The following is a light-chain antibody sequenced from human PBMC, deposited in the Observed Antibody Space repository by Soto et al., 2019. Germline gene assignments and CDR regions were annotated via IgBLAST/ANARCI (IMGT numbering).Light chain of an antibody. V-gene: IGKV1-5*03. J-gene: IGKJ1*01. CDR1: QTISSW. Sequence: DIQVTPSPSTLSGSVGDRVTITCRASQTISSWLAWYQQKPGKAPKLLIYKASTLKSGVPSRFSGSGSGTEFTLTISSLQPDDFATYYCQHYNSYSEAFGQGTKVDI. CDR3: QHYNSYSEA. CDR2: KAS.